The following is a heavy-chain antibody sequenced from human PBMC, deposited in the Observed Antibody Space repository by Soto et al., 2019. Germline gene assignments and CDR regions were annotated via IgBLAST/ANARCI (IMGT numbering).Heavy chain of an antibody. V-gene: IGHV3-30-3*01. J-gene: IGHJ4*02. D-gene: IGHD5-12*01. CDR1: GFIFSGYA. CDR2: ISYDGNTK. CDR3: AKETSAYEIDY. Sequence: QVQLVESGGGVVQPGRSLRLSCAASGFIFSGYAMHWVRQAPGKGLEWVAVISYDGNTKYYADSVKGRFTVSRDNSKNTMYVQMNNLSTEDTAMYYCAKETSAYEIDYWGQGNLVTVST.